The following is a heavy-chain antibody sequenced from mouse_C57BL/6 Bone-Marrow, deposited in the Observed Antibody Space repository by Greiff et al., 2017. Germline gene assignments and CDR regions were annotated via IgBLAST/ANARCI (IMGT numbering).Heavy chain of an antibody. CDR1: GYTFTSYW. V-gene: IGHV1-50*01. CDR3: ARRSSTMISAWFAY. CDR2: IDPSDSYT. J-gene: IGHJ3*01. Sequence: VQLQQPGAELVKPGASVKLSCKASGYTFTSYWMQWVKQRPGQGLEWIGEIDPSDSYTNYNQKFKGKATLTVDTYSSTAYMQLSSLTSEVSAVYYCARRSSTMISAWFAYCGQGTLVTVSA. D-gene: IGHD2-4*01.